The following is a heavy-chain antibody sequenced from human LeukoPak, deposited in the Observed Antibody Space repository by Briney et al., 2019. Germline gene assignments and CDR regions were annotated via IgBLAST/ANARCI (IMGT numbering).Heavy chain of an antibody. CDR3: ARGLDRGSNWFDP. Sequence: ASETLSLTCTVSGGSISSYQWSWIRQPPGKGLEWIGYISYSGFTNYNPSLKSRVTISLDTSKNQFSLKLSSVTAADTAVYYCARGLDRGSNWFDPWGQGTLVTVSS. J-gene: IGHJ5*02. CDR2: ISYSGFT. D-gene: IGHD3-10*01. V-gene: IGHV4-59*12. CDR1: GGSISSYQ.